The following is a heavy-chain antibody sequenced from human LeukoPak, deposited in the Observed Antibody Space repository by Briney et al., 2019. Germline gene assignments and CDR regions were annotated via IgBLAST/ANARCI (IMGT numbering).Heavy chain of an antibody. Sequence: GGSLRLSCAASGFTFSSYGMTWVRQAPGKGLEWVSYISSSSSTIYYADSVKGRFTISRDNAKNSLYLQMNSLRAEDTAVYYCARDRHAEYFQHWGQGTLVTVSS. CDR2: ISSSSSTI. J-gene: IGHJ1*01. CDR1: GFTFSSYG. CDR3: ARDRHAEYFQH. V-gene: IGHV3-48*04.